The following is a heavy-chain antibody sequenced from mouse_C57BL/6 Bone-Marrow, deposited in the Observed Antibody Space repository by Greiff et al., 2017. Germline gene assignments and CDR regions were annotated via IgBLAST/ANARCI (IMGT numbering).Heavy chain of an antibody. Sequence: VQLQQSGAELARPGASVKLSCKASGYTFTSYGISWVKQRPGQGLEWIGEIYPSSGNTYYNEKFKGKATLTADKSSSTAYMELRSLTSEDSAVYYCATPPLYCGSSLDYWGQGTTLTVSS. J-gene: IGHJ2*01. V-gene: IGHV1-81*01. CDR1: GYTFTSYG. D-gene: IGHD1-1*01. CDR2: IYPSSGNT. CDR3: ATPPLYCGSSLDY.